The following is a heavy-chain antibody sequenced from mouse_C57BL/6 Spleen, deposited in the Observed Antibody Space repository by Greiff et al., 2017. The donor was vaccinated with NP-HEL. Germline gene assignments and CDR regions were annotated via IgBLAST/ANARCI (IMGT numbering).Heavy chain of an antibody. J-gene: IGHJ1*03. CDR1: GFNIKDYY. Sequence: VQLQQSGAELVRPGASVKLSCTASGFNIKDYYMHWVKQRPEQGLEWIGRIDPEDGDTEYAPKFQGKATMTADTSSNTAYLQLSSLTSEDTAVCYCTTELITTVVATEYFDVWGTGTTVTVSS. CDR3: TTELITTVVATEYFDV. V-gene: IGHV14-1*01. CDR2: IDPEDGDT. D-gene: IGHD1-1*01.